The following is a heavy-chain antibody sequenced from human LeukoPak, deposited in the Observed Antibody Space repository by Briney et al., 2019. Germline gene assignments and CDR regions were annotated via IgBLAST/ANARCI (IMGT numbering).Heavy chain of an antibody. J-gene: IGHJ4*02. D-gene: IGHD1-1*01. Sequence: GDSLKISCQGSGYNFTNYWIGWVRQMPGNGPEWMGAIFPADSDTRYSPSFQGQVTISADKSITTAYLQWSSLKASDSAMYYCARTPHHVTGEDFWGQGTLITVSS. CDR3: ARTPHHVTGEDF. CDR1: GYNFTNYW. V-gene: IGHV5-51*01. CDR2: IFPADSDT.